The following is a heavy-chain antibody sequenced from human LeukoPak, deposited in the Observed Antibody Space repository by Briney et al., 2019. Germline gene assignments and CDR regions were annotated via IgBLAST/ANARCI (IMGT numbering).Heavy chain of an antibody. D-gene: IGHD4-17*01. V-gene: IGHV3-23*01. CDR3: ARTGPTVTTLNWFDP. J-gene: IGHJ5*02. CDR2: ISGSGGST. CDR1: GFTFSSYA. Sequence: PGGSLRLSCAASGFTFSSYAMSWVRQAPGKGLEWVSAISGSGGSTYYTDSVKGRFIISRDNAKNSLFLQMNTLRVEDTAVYYCARTGPTVTTLNWFDPWGQGTLVTVSS.